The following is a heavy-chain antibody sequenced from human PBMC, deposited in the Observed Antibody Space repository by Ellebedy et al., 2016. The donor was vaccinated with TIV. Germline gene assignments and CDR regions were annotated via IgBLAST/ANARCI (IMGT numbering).Heavy chain of an antibody. V-gene: IGHV3-9*01. CDR1: GFTFDDYA. D-gene: IGHD7-27*01. J-gene: IGHJ4*02. CDR3: TKDLLRGIWGGSGRDY. CDR2: ISWRGHYI. Sequence: GGSLRLXCAASGFTFDDYAMHWVRQAPGKGLEWVSGISWRGHYIGYADSVRGRFTISRDNAKSSLYLQMNSLRIEDTAVYYCTKDLLRGIWGGSGRDYWGQGILVTVSS.